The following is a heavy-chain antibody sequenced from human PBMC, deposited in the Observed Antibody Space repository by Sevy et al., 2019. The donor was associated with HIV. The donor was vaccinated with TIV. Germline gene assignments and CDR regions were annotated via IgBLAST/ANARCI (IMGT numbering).Heavy chain of an antibody. D-gene: IGHD2-8*01. CDR1: GYTFSSYG. Sequence: ASGRVSCKGSGYTFSSYGVTWLRQAPGQGLAWMGWIRAYNGHTNLAQKLQGRVTLTTDTSTSTAYMELRSLTSDASAVSYWSRDRGHLLDGVLMVSWGQGTLVTVSS. J-gene: IGHJ5*02. V-gene: IGHV1-18*01. CDR2: IRAYNGHT. CDR3: SRDRGHLLDGVLMVS.